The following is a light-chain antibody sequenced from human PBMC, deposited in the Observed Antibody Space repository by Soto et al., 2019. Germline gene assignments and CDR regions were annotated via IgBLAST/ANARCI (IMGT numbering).Light chain of an antibody. CDR1: QGIGSA. J-gene: IGKJ4*01. CDR2: DAS. CDR3: QQFNSYPLT. V-gene: IGKV1-13*02. Sequence: ALPLTQSPSSLSASVGDRVTITCRASQGIGSALAWYQQRPGEAPRFLIYDASTLGSGVPLRFSGSGSGTYFTLTISTLQLEDFATYYCQQFNSYPLTFGGGIKVEIK.